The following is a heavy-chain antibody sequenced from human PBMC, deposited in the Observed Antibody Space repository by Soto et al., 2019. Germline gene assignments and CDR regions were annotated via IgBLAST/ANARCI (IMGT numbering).Heavy chain of an antibody. J-gene: IGHJ4*02. Sequence: PSETLSLTCTVSGGSISSGDYYWSWIRQPPGKGLEWIGYIYYSGSTYYNPSLKSRVTISVDTSKNQYSLKLSSVTAADTAVYYCAREAFDYGWRSYRLGYWGQGTLVTVSS. CDR1: GGSISSGDYY. CDR2: IYYSGST. CDR3: AREAFDYGWRSYRLGY. D-gene: IGHD3-16*02. V-gene: IGHV4-30-4*01.